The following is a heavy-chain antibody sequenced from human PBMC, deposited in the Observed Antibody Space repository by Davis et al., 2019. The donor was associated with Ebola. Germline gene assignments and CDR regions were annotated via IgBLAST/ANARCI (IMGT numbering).Heavy chain of an antibody. CDR2: ISASGAVI. V-gene: IGHV3-23*01. Sequence: GESLKISCAASGFTFSNYAMSWVRQAPGGGLEWVSGISASGAVIKYADSVRGRFSISRDDSKNTLYLQMDSLRAEDTAVFYCAEGGTNNFLGANWGQGTLVTVSS. D-gene: IGHD2-8*01. J-gene: IGHJ4*02. CDR1: GFTFSNYA. CDR3: AEGGTNNFLGAN.